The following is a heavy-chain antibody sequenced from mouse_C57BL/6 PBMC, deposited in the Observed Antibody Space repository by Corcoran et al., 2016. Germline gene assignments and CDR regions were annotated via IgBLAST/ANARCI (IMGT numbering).Heavy chain of an antibody. CDR1: GYTFTDYY. CDR2: IYPGSGNT. J-gene: IGHJ4*01. V-gene: IGHV1-76*01. D-gene: IGHD4-1*01. CDR3: AREGGTGDYYAMDY. Sequence: QVQLKQSGAELVRPGASVKLSCKSSGYTFTDYYINWVKQRPGQGLEWIARIYPGSGNTYYNEKFKGKATLTAEKSSSTAYMQLSSLTSEDCAVYFGAREGGTGDYYAMDYWGQGTSVTVSS.